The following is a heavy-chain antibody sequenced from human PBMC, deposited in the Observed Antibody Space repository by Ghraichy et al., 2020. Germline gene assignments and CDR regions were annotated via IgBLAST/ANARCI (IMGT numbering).Heavy chain of an antibody. CDR3: ARRPTRVVPAATRGWAFDI. CDR2: INHSGST. CDR1: GGSFSGYY. J-gene: IGHJ3*02. Sequence: SETLSLTCAVYGGSFSGYYWSWIRQPPGKGLEWIGEINHSGSTNYNPSLKSRVTISVDTSKNQFSLKLSSVTAADTAVYYCARRPTRVVPAATRGWAFDIWGQGTMVTVSS. D-gene: IGHD2-2*01. V-gene: IGHV4-34*01.